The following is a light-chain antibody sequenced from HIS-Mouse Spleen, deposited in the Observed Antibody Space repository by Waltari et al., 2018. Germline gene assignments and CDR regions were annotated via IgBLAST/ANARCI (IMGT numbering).Light chain of an antibody. J-gene: IGLJ2*01. CDR1: RLRCYY. CDR2: GKN. V-gene: IGLV3-19*01. CDR3: NSRDSSGNHVV. Sequence: SSDLTPDPAVSVALGLSVRTPCQGHRLRCYYASRYQQKPGQAPALAIYGKNNRPSGIPDRFSGSSSGNTASLTITGAQAEDEADYYCNSRDSSGNHVVFGGGTKLTVL.